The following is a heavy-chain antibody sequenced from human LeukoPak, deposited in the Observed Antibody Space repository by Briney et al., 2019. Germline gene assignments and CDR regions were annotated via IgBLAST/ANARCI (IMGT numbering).Heavy chain of an antibody. J-gene: IGHJ4*02. CDR1: GGSISSYY. D-gene: IGHD6-19*01. CDR3: ARGKVVAGTPGQNSWDS. V-gene: IGHV4-4*07. CDR2: IYTSGST. Sequence: PSETLSLTCTVSGGSISSYYWNWIRQPAGKGLEWIGRIYTSGSTSYNPSLKSRVSMSVDTSKNQFSLKLSSVTAADTAVYYCARGKVVAGTPGQNSWDSWGQGTLVTVSS.